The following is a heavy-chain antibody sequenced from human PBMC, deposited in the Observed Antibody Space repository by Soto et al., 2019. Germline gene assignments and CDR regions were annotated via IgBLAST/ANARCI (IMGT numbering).Heavy chain of an antibody. Sequence: QVQLVESGGGVVQPGRSLRLSCAASGFTFSSYGMHWVRQAPGKGLEWVAVIWYDGSNKYYVDSVKGRFTISRDNSNNTLYLQMNSLRAQDTAVYYCARGGYCSSTSCYTYYYYGMDVWGQGTTVTVSS. CDR3: ARGGYCSSTSCYTYYYYGMDV. V-gene: IGHV3-33*01. J-gene: IGHJ6*02. D-gene: IGHD2-2*02. CDR2: IWYDGSNK. CDR1: GFTFSSYG.